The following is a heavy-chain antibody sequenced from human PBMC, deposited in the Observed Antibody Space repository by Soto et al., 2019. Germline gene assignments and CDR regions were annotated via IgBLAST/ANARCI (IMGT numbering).Heavy chain of an antibody. J-gene: IGHJ4*02. Sequence: SVKVSCKVSGYTLTELSMHWVRQAPGLGLEWMGRVNPIVSMSNYAQKFQGRVTMTADKSTSTAYMELSSLRSEDTAIYYCASSYGSGYRAFDYWGQGALVTVSS. CDR2: VNPIVSMS. CDR3: ASSYGSGYRAFDY. CDR1: GYTLTELS. V-gene: IGHV1-69*02. D-gene: IGHD3-10*01.